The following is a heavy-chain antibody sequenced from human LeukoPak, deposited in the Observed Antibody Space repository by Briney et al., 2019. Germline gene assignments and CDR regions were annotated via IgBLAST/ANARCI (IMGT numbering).Heavy chain of an antibody. CDR1: GFTFNTDW. Sequence: PGGSLRLSCAASGFTFNTDWMSWVRQAPGKGLEWVANIKEDGSEIYYVDSVKGRFTISRDNAKNSLYLQMNSLRAEDTDVYYCARGVYYFDYWGQGTLVTVSS. V-gene: IGHV3-7*03. CDR2: IKEDGSEI. J-gene: IGHJ4*02. D-gene: IGHD2/OR15-2a*01. CDR3: ARGVYYFDY.